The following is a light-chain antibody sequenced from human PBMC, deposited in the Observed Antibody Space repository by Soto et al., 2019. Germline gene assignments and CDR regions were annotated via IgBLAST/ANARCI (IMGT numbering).Light chain of an antibody. CDR2: GAS. CDR3: QQYNNWPHT. V-gene: IGKV3-15*01. CDR1: QSVSSN. Sequence: EIVIPQSPATLSVSPGERATLSCSASQSVSSNLAWYQQKPGQAPRLLIYGASTRATGIPARFSGSGSGTEFTLTISSXQSEDFAVYHCQQYNNWPHTFGQGTKVDIK. J-gene: IGKJ2*01.